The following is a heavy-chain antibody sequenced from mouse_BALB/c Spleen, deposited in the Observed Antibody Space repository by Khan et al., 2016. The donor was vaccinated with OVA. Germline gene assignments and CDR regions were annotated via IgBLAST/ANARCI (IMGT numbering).Heavy chain of an antibody. CDR3: ARPSYDPRDFEV. V-gene: IGHV14-3*02. CDR1: GFNIKDTY. J-gene: IGHJ1*01. D-gene: IGHD2-3*01. CDR2: IAPANGNT. Sequence: VQLKQSGAELVKPGASVKLSCTASGFNIKDTYLHWVKQRPEQGLEWIRRIAPANGNTQYDPKFQGKATIISDTSSNTSYLQLNSLTSEDTAVYYCARPSYDPRDFEVGGAGTTVTVSS.